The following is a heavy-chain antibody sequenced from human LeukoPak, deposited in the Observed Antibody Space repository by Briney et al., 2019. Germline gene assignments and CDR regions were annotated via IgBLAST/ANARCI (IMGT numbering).Heavy chain of an antibody. J-gene: IGHJ4*02. Sequence: GASVKVFCKASGYTFTDYYMHWVQQAPGKGLEWMGRVDPEDGETIYAEKFQGRVTITADTSTDTAYMELSSLRSEDTAVYYCATDGDTAMVHPAYWGQGTLVTVSS. D-gene: IGHD5-18*01. CDR2: VDPEDGET. V-gene: IGHV1-69-2*01. CDR1: GYTFTDYY. CDR3: ATDGDTAMVHPAY.